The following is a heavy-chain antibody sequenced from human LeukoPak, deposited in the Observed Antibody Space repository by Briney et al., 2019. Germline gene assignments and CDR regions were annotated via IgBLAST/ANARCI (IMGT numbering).Heavy chain of an antibody. CDR3: AIGPMVLIRGGANFAFDI. J-gene: IGHJ3*02. V-gene: IGHV3-48*03. Sequence: GGSLRLSCAASGFTFSSYEMNWVRQAPGKGLEWVSYISSSGGSIVYADSVKGRFTISRDNAKNSLYLQMNSLRDEDTAVYYCAIGPMVLIRGGANFAFDIWGEGTVVTVSS. CDR1: GFTFSSYE. CDR2: ISSSGGSI. D-gene: IGHD3-9*01.